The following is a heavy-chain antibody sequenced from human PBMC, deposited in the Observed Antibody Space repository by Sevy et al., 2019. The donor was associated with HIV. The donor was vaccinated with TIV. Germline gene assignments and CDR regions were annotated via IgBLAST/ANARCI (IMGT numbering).Heavy chain of an antibody. V-gene: IGHV3-53*01. D-gene: IGHD3-10*01. J-gene: IGHJ4*02. CDR3: ARTPITKVQGAYYFDY. CDR1: GVTVRSNY. Sequence: GGSLRLSCTASGVTVRSNYMSWVRQAPGKGLDWISVIYTGGDTYYADSVKGRFTISRDTSKKTLYLQMNSLRADDTATDYCARTPITKVQGAYYFDYWGQGTLVTVS. CDR2: IYTGGDT.